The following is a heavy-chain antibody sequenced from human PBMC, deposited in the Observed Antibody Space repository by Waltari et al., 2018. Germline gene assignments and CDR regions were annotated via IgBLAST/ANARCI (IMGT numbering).Heavy chain of an antibody. Sequence: QVPLHESGPGLVKPSETLSLTCSVSGGSISSYFWHWIRQPPGKGLEWIGYIYYNGATNYNPSLKSRLTISVDTAENQFSLRLGSVTTADTAVYYCARETYGGNSRPFDYWGQGTLATVSS. CDR2: IYYNGAT. V-gene: IGHV4-59*01. D-gene: IGHD2-21*01. CDR3: ARETYGGNSRPFDY. J-gene: IGHJ4*02. CDR1: GGSISSYF.